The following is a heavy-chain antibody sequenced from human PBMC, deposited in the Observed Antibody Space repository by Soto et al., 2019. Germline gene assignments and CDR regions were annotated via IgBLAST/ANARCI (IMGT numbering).Heavy chain of an antibody. V-gene: IGHV1-18*01. Sequence: QVQLVQSGAEVKKPGASVKVSCKASGYTFTSYGISWVRQAPGQGLEWMGWISAYNGNTNYAQKLQGRVTMTTDTSTSTAYMELRSLRSDDTAVYYCASGIAAAGTDYYYGIDVWGQGTTVTVSS. CDR1: GYTFTSYG. J-gene: IGHJ6*02. CDR3: ASGIAAAGTDYYYGIDV. D-gene: IGHD6-13*01. CDR2: ISAYNGNT.